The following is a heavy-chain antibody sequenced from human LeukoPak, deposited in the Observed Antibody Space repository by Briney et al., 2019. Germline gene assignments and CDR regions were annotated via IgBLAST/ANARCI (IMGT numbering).Heavy chain of an antibody. Sequence: SETLSLTCAVSGYSISSVYYWGWIRQPPGKGLEWIGSIYHSGSTYYNPSLKSRVTISVDTSKNQFSLKLSSVTAADTAVYYCARHDFWSGYFFDYWGQGTLVTVSS. V-gene: IGHV4-38-2*01. J-gene: IGHJ4*02. CDR1: GYSISSVYY. CDR2: IYHSGST. CDR3: ARHDFWSGYFFDY. D-gene: IGHD3-3*01.